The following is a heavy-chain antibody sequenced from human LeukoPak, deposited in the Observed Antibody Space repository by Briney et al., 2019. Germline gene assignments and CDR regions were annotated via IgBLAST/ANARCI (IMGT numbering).Heavy chain of an antibody. D-gene: IGHD1-26*01. J-gene: IGHJ4*02. CDR1: GGSISGTNW. CDR3: SRESGPFCPFGY. CDR2: VSLAGQT. Sequence: PSGTLSLTCGVSGGSISGTNWWSWVRQPPGQGLEWIGEVSLAGQTNYNPSLNGRVTMSLDKSSNQLSLHLTSVTAADTATYYCSRESGPFCPFGYWGQGTLVIVSS. V-gene: IGHV4-4*02.